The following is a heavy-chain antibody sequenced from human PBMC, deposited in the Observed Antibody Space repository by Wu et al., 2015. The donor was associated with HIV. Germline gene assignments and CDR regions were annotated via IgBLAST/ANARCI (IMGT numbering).Heavy chain of an antibody. J-gene: IGHJ4*02. V-gene: IGHV1-8*01. Sequence: QVQLVQSGAEVKKPGASVKVSCKASGYTFTSYDINWVRQASGQGLEYMGWMNPNNGNTASAQRFQGRITMTRTTSTSTAYLELSSLTSEDTAVYYCVRGRYELGYWGQGTLVTVSS. CDR3: VRGRYELGY. CDR1: GYTFTSYD. D-gene: IGHD5-12*01. CDR2: MNPNNGNT.